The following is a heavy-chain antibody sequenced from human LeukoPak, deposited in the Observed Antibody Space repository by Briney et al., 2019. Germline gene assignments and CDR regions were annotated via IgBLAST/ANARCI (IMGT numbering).Heavy chain of an antibody. J-gene: IGHJ4*02. CDR3: ARGYSSSWSTYYFGY. Sequence: GGSLRLSCAASGFTFSSYDMSWVRQAPGKGLEWVSVIYSGGSTYYADSVKGRFTISRDNSKNTLYLQMNSLRAEDTAVYYCARGYSSSWSTYYFGYWGQGTLVTVSS. CDR2: IYSGGST. V-gene: IGHV3-53*01. CDR1: GFTFSSYD. D-gene: IGHD6-13*01.